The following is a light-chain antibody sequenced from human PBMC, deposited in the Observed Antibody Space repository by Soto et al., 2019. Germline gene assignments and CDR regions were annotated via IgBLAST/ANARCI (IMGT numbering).Light chain of an antibody. CDR1: QSLVHSDGNTY. J-gene: IGKJ1*01. V-gene: IGKV2-30*02. Sequence: DVVMTQSPLSLPVTLGQPASISCRSSQSLVHSDGNTYLNWFQQRPGQSPRRLLYKVSNRDSGVPDRFSDSGSGTDFTLKISRVEAEDVGVYYCVQTIRWPWTFGQGTKVEIK. CDR3: VQTIRWPWT. CDR2: KVS.